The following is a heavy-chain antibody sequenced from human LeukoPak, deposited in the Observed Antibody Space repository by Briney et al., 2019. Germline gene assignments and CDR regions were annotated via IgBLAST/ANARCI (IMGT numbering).Heavy chain of an antibody. D-gene: IGHD3-10*01. Sequence: PSETLSLTCTVSGGSISSVSYYWGWIRQPPGKGLECIGSIFYTGRSYYNPSLKRRVTISVDTSKNQFSLKLSSVTAADTAVYYCARGRPDLWFGELFDYWGQGTLVTVSS. CDR2: IFYTGRS. J-gene: IGHJ4*02. CDR3: ARGRPDLWFGELFDY. CDR1: GGSISSVSYY. V-gene: IGHV4-39*07.